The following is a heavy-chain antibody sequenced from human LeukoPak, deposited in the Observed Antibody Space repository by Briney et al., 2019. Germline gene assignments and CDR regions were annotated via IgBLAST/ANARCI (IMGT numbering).Heavy chain of an antibody. J-gene: IGHJ4*02. CDR2: VYPGDSDT. V-gene: IGHV5-51*01. D-gene: IGHD6-13*01. CDR1: GYTFSSYW. CDR3: AKRRGGSGIAFDY. Sequence: GESLKISCKGSGYTFSSYWIGWVRQMPGKGLECMGIVYPGDSDTRYSPSFEGQVTISADKSIGTAYLQWSSLKASDTAMYYCAKRRGGSGIAFDYWGQGTLVTVSS.